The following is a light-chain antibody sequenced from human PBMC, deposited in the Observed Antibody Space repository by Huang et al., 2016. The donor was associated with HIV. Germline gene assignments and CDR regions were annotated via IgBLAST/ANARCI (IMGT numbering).Light chain of an antibody. CDR3: QQRSSGVS. V-gene: IGKV3-11*01. CDR1: QSVGSY. CDR2: YVS. Sequence: VLTQSPATLSWYPGERVTLSCRASQSVGSYIAWYQQRPGQSPRLPIYYVSNRATGTPVRFSGSGSGTDFTLTISSLESEDFAVYYCQQRSSGVSFGGGTKVQVK. J-gene: IGKJ4*01.